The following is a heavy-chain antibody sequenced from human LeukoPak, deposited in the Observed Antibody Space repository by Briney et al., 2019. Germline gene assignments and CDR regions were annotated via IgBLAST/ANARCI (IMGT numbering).Heavy chain of an antibody. CDR3: AKSGSNSYYYLFDY. Sequence: GGSLRLSCAASGFTFSNYAMSWVRQAPRKGLEWVSAIGGSGVSTYYADSVKGRFTISRDSSKNTLYLQMNSLRVEDTAVYYCAKSGSNSYYYLFDYWGQGTLVTVSS. CDR2: IGGSGVST. D-gene: IGHD3-22*01. CDR1: GFTFSNYA. V-gene: IGHV3-23*01. J-gene: IGHJ4*02.